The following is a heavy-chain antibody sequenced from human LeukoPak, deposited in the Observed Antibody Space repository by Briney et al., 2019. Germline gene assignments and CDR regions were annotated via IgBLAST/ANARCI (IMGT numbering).Heavy chain of an antibody. V-gene: IGHV3-23*01. Sequence: GGSLRLSCAPPGFTFDNFAMTWVRQAPGMGLEWVSEITGSGGSTYYADSVKGRFTISRDNSKNTLYLQMNSLRAEDTAIYYCARELFDFDYWGQGTLVTVSS. J-gene: IGHJ4*02. CDR3: ARELFDFDY. CDR2: ITGSGGST. D-gene: IGHD3-10*01. CDR1: GFTFDNFA.